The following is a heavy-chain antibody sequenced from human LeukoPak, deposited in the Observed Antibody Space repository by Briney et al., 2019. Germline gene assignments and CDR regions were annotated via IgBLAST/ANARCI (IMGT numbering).Heavy chain of an antibody. CDR2: IYYSGST. J-gene: IGHJ3*02. CDR3: ARRNSGTYGYAFDI. V-gene: IGHV4-59*01. D-gene: IGHD1-26*01. CDR1: GGSMNNYY. Sequence: PSETLSLTCTVSGGSMNNYYWTWIRLPPGKGLEWIGYIYYSGSTNFNPSLKSRVTILVDTSKNQFSLKLSSVTAADTAVYYCARRNSGTYGYAFDIWGQGRMVTVSS.